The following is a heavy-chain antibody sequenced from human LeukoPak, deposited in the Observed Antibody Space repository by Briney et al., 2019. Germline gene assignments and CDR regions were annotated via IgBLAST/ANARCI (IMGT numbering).Heavy chain of an antibody. V-gene: IGHV1-18*01. Sequence: ASVKVSCKASGYTFTSYGISWVRQAPGQGLEWMGWISAYNGNTNYAQKLQGRVTMTTDTSTSTAYMELRSLRSEDTAVYYCAESYYYGSGGPTPAAYGMDVWGQGTTVTVSS. CDR3: AESYYYGSGGPTPAAYGMDV. CDR2: ISAYNGNT. D-gene: IGHD3-10*01. J-gene: IGHJ6*02. CDR1: GYTFTSYG.